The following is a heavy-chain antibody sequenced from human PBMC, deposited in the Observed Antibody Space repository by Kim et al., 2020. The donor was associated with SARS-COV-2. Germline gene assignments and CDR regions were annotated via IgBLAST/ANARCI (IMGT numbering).Heavy chain of an antibody. CDR1: GYTFTSYD. D-gene: IGHD3-9*01. CDR2: MNPNSGNT. V-gene: IGHV1-8*01. J-gene: IGHJ3*02. Sequence: ASVKVSCKASGYTFTSYDINWVRQATGQGLEWMGWMNPNSGNTGYAQKFQGRVTMTRNTSISTAYMELSSLRSEDTAVYYCARGPYYDILTGLTAAFDIWGQGTMVTVSS. CDR3: ARGPYYDILTGLTAAFDI.